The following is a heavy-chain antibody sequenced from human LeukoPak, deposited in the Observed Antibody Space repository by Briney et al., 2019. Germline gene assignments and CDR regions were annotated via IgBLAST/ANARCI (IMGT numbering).Heavy chain of an antibody. V-gene: IGHV3-66*01. Sequence: RGSLRLSCAASGFTVSSNYMNWVRQPPGKGLEWVAVIYSGGNTYYADSVKGRFTISRDNSKNTLYLQMNSLRADDTAVYYCARDPVDSGKGAFDMWGQGTMVTVSS. CDR1: GFTVSSNY. CDR3: ARDPVDSGKGAFDM. J-gene: IGHJ3*02. CDR2: IYSGGNT. D-gene: IGHD4-23*01.